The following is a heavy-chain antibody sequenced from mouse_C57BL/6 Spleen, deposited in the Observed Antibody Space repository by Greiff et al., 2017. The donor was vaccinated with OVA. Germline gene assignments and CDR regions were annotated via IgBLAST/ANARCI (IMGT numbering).Heavy chain of an antibody. V-gene: IGHV2-2*01. CDR1: GFSLTSYG. J-gene: IGHJ1*03. D-gene: IGHD3-3*01. CDR2: IWSGGST. Sequence: QVQLQQSGPGLVQPSQSLSITCTVSGFSLTSYGVHWVRQSPGKGLEWLGVIWSGGSTDYHAAFISRMSIRKDNPKSQFYFKMNSLQGDDAARYYCARKGLGGDGYVDVGGTGTTVTVSS. CDR3: ARKGLGGDGYVDV.